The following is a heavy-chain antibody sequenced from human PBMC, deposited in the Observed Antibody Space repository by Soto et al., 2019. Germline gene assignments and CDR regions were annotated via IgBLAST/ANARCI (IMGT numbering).Heavy chain of an antibody. D-gene: IGHD3-10*01. CDR1: GFTFNDYG. J-gene: IGHJ6*03. CDR2: INWSGDTT. CDR3: ARGRSGTVYYYYYMDV. Sequence: EMQLVESGGSVVRPGGSLRLSCAASGFTFNDYGMSWVRQTPGKGLEWVSGINWSGDTTHYADSVKGRFTISRDNAKNSLYLQMDSLKADDTALYHCARGRSGTVYYYYYMDVWGKGTTVTVSS. V-gene: IGHV3-20*01.